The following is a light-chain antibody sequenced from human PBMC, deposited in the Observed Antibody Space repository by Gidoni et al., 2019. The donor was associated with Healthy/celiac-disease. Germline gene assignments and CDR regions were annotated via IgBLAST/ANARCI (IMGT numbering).Light chain of an antibody. J-gene: IGKJ1*01. V-gene: IGKV3-20*01. CDR2: GAA. CDR3: QQYGSSPWT. CDR1: QSVSSSY. Sequence: EILLTQSPATLSLSPGERATLSCRASQSVSSSYLAWYQQNPGQAPRLLIYGAASRATGIPDRCSGSRSGTDFTLTISRLEPEDVAVYYCQQYGSSPWTFGQGTKVEIK.